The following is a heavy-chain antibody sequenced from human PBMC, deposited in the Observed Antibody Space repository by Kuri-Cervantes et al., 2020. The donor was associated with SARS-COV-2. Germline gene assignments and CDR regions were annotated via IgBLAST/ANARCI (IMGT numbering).Heavy chain of an antibody. CDR3: ARGEGAAPDLDAFDI. CDR1: GYTFTSYG. CDR2: ISAYNGNT. V-gene: IGHV1-18*01. D-gene: IGHD1-26*01. Sequence: ASVKVSCKASGYTFTSYGISWVQQAPGQGLEWMGWISAYNGNTNYAQKLQGRVTMTTDTSTSTAYMELRSLRSDDTAVYYCARGEGAAPDLDAFDIWGQGTMVTVSS. J-gene: IGHJ3*02.